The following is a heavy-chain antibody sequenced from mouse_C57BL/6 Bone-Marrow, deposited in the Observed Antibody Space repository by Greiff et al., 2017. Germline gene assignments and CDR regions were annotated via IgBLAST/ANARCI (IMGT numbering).Heavy chain of an antibody. CDR1: GFTFTDYY. CDR3: ARYADGDYEYFDV. CDR2: IRNKANGYTT. J-gene: IGHJ1*03. D-gene: IGHD2-13*01. V-gene: IGHV7-3*01. Sequence: EVQLVESGGGLVQPGGSLSLSCAASGFTFTDYYMSWVRQPPGKALEWLGFIRNKANGYTTEYSASVKGRFTISRDNSQSILYLQMNALRAEDSATYYCARYADGDYEYFDVWGTGTTVTVSS.